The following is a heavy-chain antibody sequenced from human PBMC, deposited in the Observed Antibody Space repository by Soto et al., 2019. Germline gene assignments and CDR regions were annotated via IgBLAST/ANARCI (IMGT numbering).Heavy chain of an antibody. D-gene: IGHD4-17*01. CDR1: GYTFTRYD. J-gene: IGHJ4*02. V-gene: IGHV1-8*01. CDR3: ASSDGDVGY. Sequence: QVQLVQSGAEVKKPGASVKVSCKTSGYTFTRYDINWVRQATGQGLEWMGWMNPKSGYTGYAQKFQGRVTMTRDTFISTAYIELSSLRSEDMPGYYCASSDGDVGYGGQRGLVTVSS. CDR2: MNPKSGYT.